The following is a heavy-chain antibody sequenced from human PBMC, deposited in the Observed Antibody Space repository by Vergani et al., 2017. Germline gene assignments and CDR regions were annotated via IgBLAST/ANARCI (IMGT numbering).Heavy chain of an antibody. Sequence: QVQLQESGPGLVTPSQTLSLICTVCGGSIRSGSYYWSWIRQPAGKGLEWIGRIYTSGSTSYNPSLKSLVTISVDTSKNQFSLKLSSVTAADTAVYYCARGATRYFDWLRPRDDAFDIWDQGTMVTVSS. J-gene: IGHJ3*02. CDR2: IYTSGST. CDR1: GGSIRSGSYY. CDR3: ARGATRYFDWLRPRDDAFDI. V-gene: IGHV4-61*02. D-gene: IGHD3-9*01.